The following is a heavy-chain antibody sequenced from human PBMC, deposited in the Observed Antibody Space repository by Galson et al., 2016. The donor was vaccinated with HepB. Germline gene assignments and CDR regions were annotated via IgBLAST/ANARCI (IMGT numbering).Heavy chain of an antibody. Sequence: ETLSLTCSVSGDSITSSGYFWGWIRQPPGKGLEWIGAISYRGTTYDYPSLKSRLTVSVDTSKNQSSLKLSSVTAADTAVYYCARSVNEAFDIWGQGTMVTVSS. CDR2: ISYRGTT. CDR1: GDSITSSGYF. D-gene: IGHD1-1*01. V-gene: IGHV4-39*01. J-gene: IGHJ3*02. CDR3: ARSVNEAFDI.